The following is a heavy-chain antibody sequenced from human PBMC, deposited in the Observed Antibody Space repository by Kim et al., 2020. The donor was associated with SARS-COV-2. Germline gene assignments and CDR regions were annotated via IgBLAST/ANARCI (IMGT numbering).Heavy chain of an antibody. J-gene: IGHJ3*01. CDR3: ARDLYYYGNSGYFRAFDL. Sequence: GGSLRLSCSASGFILGSYSISWVRQTPGRGLEWVGFIGKQDVGGTTDYAASVRGRFTISREDSENIAYLQMNSLKTDDTGLYYCARDLYYYGNSGYFRAFDLWGQGALVTVSS. V-gene: IGHV3-49*04. CDR2: IGKQDVGGTT. CDR1: GFILGSYS. D-gene: IGHD3-22*01.